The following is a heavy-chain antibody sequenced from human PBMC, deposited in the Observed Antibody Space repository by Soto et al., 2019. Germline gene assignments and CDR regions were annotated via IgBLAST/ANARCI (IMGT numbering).Heavy chain of an antibody. D-gene: IGHD5-12*01. J-gene: IGHJ6*02. CDR2: ISYDGSNK. CDR3: ARAPETNHVALRQKHYYYYYGMDV. V-gene: IGHV3-30-3*01. CDR1: GFTFSSYA. Sequence: GGSLRLSCAASGFTFSSYAMHWVRQAPGKGLEWVAVISYDGSNKYYADSVKGRFTISRDNSKNTLYLQMNSLRAEDTAVYYCARAPETNHVALRQKHYYYYYGMDVWGQGTTVTVSS.